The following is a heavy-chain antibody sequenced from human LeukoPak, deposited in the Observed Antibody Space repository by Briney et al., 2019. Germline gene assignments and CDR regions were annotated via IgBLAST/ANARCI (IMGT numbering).Heavy chain of an antibody. V-gene: IGHV3-74*01. CDR2: IASDGSST. CDR1: GFTFSSYW. Sequence: GGSLRLSCAASGFTFSSYWMNWVRQAPGKGLVWVSRIASDGSSTTYADSVKGRFSISRDNAKNTLYLQMNSLRAEDTAVYYCAKQTSPRGTYYDILTGYYPHWFDPWGQGTLVTVSS. J-gene: IGHJ5*02. D-gene: IGHD3-9*01. CDR3: AKQTSPRGTYYDILTGYYPHWFDP.